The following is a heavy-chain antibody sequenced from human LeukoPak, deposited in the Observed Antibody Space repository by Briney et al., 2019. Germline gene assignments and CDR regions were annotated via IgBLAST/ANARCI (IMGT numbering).Heavy chain of an antibody. CDR1: GGSISSGGSS. CDR2: IYHSGST. V-gene: IGHV4-30-2*01. CDR3: ARGHSSGYYSY. Sequence: SETLSLTCAVSGGSISSGGSSWSWIRQPPGKGLEWIGYIYHSGSTYYNPSLKSRVTISVDRSKNQFSLKLSSVTAADTAVYYCARGHSSGYYSYWGQGTLVTVSS. D-gene: IGHD3-22*01. J-gene: IGHJ4*02.